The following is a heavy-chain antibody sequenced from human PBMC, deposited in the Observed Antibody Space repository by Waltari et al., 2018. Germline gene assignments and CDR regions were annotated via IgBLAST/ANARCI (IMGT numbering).Heavy chain of an antibody. CDR3: AHRRKEVWEYSSSWSAHY. J-gene: IGHJ4*02. CDR1: GFSLSTSGVG. Sequence: QITLKESGPTLVKPTQTLTLTCTFSGFSLSTSGVGVGWIRQPPGKALEWLALISWNDDKRYSPSLKSRLTITKDTSKNQVVLTMTNMDPVDTATYYCAHRRKEVWEYSSSWSAHYWGQGTLVTVSS. CDR2: ISWNDDK. V-gene: IGHV2-5*01. D-gene: IGHD6-13*01.